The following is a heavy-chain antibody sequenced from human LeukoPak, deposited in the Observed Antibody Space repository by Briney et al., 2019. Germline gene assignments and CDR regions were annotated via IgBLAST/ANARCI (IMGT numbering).Heavy chain of an antibody. V-gene: IGHV3-21*01. D-gene: IGHD3-10*01. Sequence: SGGSLRLSCAASGFTFSSYGMHWVRQAPGKGLGWVSSISSSSYIYYADSVKGRFTISRDNAKSSLYLQMNSLRAEDTAVYYCARGHYYGSGSYDYYFDYWGQGTLVTVSS. J-gene: IGHJ4*02. CDR1: GFTFSSYG. CDR2: ISSSSYI. CDR3: ARGHYYGSGSYDYYFDY.